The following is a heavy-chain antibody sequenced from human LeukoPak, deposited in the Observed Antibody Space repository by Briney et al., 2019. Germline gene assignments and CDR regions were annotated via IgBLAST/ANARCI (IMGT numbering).Heavy chain of an antibody. CDR1: GYTFTSYY. Sequence: ASVKVSRKASGYTFTSYYMHWVRQAPGQGLEWMGIINPSGGSTSYAQKFQGRVTMTRDTSTSTVCMELSSLRSEDTAVYYCARDAGEIVVVPAASMLDYWGQGTLVTVPS. D-gene: IGHD2-2*01. J-gene: IGHJ4*02. CDR3: ARDAGEIVVVPAASMLDY. CDR2: INPSGGST. V-gene: IGHV1-46*03.